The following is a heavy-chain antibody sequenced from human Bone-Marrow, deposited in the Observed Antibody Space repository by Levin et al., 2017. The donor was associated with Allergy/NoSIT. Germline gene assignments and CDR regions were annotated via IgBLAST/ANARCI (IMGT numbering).Heavy chain of an antibody. Sequence: LSLTCAASGFTFTRFALSWVRQVPGKGLEWVASFANTAKTYYADSVMGRFTISRDTSTNTLFLQMNSLRAEDTAVYFCAKDHESSGSPTFDLWGQGTLVTVSS. CDR2: FANTAKT. V-gene: IGHV3-23*05. J-gene: IGHJ4*02. D-gene: IGHD6-19*01. CDR1: GFTFTRFA. CDR3: AKDHESSGSPTFDL.